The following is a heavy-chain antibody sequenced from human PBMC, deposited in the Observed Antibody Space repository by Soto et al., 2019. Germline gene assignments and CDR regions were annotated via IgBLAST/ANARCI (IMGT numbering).Heavy chain of an antibody. Sequence: GESLKISCKGSGYSFTSYWIAWLRQMPGKGLEWMGIIYPGDSDTRYSPSFQGQVTFSADKSISTAYLQWSSLKASDTAMYYCAAIVVVSAAWSFDFRGKGTMVTVS. CDR2: IYPGDSDT. CDR1: GYSFTSYW. CDR3: AAIVVVSAAWSFDF. D-gene: IGHD2-15*01. J-gene: IGHJ3*01. V-gene: IGHV5-51*01.